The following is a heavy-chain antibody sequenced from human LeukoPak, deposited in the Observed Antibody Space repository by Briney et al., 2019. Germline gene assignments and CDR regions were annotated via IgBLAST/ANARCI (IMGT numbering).Heavy chain of an antibody. Sequence: ASVKVSCKASGGTFSSYAISWVRQAPGQGLEWMGGIIPIFGTANYAQKFQGRVTITADKSTSTAYMELSSLRSEDTAVYYCARSDGGNSDYYYYYMDVWGKGTTVTVSS. D-gene: IGHD4-23*01. CDR2: IIPIFGTA. CDR3: ARSDGGNSDYYYYYMDV. CDR1: GGTFSSYA. J-gene: IGHJ6*03. V-gene: IGHV1-69*06.